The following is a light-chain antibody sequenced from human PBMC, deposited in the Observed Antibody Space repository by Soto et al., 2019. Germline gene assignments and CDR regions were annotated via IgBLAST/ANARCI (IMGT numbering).Light chain of an antibody. CDR2: ATS. V-gene: IGKV3-20*01. CDR3: QQYGTSWT. J-gene: IGKJ1*01. CDR1: QSVSIRH. Sequence: IVLTQSPGTLSLSPGEGATLSCRTSQSVSIRHLAWYQQRPGQAPRLLIYATSDRATGTPDRFSGSGSRRDFTLTITSLEPEDFAVYYCQQYGTSWTFGQGTKVEI.